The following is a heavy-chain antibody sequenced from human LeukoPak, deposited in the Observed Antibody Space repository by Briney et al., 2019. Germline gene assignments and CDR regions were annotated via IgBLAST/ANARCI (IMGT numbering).Heavy chain of an antibody. V-gene: IGHV1-69-2*01. J-gene: IGHJ3*02. CDR1: GYTFTDYY. D-gene: IGHD3-3*01. CDR3: ARERMYYDFWSGYYRPGRDAFDI. CDR2: VDPEDGET. Sequence: ASVKVSCKVSGYTFTDYYMHWVQQAPGKGLEWMGLVDPEDGETIYAEKFQGRVTITADTSTDTAYMELSSLRSEDTAVYYCARERMYYDFWSGYYRPGRDAFDIWGQGTMVTVSS.